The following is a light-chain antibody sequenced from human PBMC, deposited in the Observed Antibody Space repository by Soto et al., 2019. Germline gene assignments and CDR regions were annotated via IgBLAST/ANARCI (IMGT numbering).Light chain of an antibody. CDR2: GAS. Sequence: EIVMTQSPATLSVSPGERATLSCRASQSVSSTYLIWYQQKPGQAPRLLIYGASTRATGIPARFSGSGSGTEFTLTISSLQSEDFAVYYCQQYNNWPRTFGQGTRLEIK. CDR3: QQYNNWPRT. CDR1: QSVSSTY. J-gene: IGKJ5*01. V-gene: IGKV3-15*01.